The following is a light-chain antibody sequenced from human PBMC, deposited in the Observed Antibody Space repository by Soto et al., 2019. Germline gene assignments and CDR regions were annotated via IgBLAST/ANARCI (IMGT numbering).Light chain of an antibody. V-gene: IGLV2-23*02. Sequence: QSVLTQPASVSGSLGQSITISCTGTSSLVGNYDLVSWYQLRPGKAPKLMISEVTKRPSGISNRFSGSKSGNTASLTISGLQAEDEADYYCCSYAGSSTLMFGGGTKLTVL. CDR2: EVT. J-gene: IGLJ3*02. CDR3: CSYAGSSTLM. CDR1: SSLVGNYDL.